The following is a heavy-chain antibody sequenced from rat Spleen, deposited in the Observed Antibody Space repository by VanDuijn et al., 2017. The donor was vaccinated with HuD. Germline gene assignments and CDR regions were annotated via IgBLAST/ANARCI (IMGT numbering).Heavy chain of an antibody. CDR2: ISYDGSST. CDR3: ARRHYGYTDYFDY. V-gene: IGHV5-29*01. J-gene: IGHJ2*01. D-gene: IGHD1-9*01. Sequence: EVQLVESDGGLVQPGRSLKLSCAASGFTFSDYYMAWVRQAPTKGLEWVATISYDGSSTYYRDSVKGRFTISRDDAKNTLNLQMDSLRSEDTATYYCARRHYGYTDYFDYWGQGVMVTVSS. CDR1: GFTFSDYY.